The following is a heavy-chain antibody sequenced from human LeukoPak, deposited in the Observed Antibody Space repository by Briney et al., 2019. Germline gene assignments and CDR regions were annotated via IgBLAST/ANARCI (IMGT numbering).Heavy chain of an antibody. CDR3: ARGGGYGDYGAY. J-gene: IGHJ4*02. CDR2: ISGSGGST. V-gene: IGHV3-23*01. D-gene: IGHD4-17*01. Sequence: GGSLRLSCAASGFTFSSYAMSWVRQAPGKGLEWVSAISGSGGSTYYADSVKGRFTISRDNSKNTLYLQMNSLRAEDTAVYYCARGGGYGDYGAYWGQGTLVTVSS. CDR1: GFTFSSYA.